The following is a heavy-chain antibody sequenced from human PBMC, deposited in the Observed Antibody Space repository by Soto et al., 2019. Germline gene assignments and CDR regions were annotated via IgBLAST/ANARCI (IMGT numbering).Heavy chain of an antibody. V-gene: IGHV3-23*01. J-gene: IGHJ4*02. D-gene: IGHD4-17*01. CDR3: AKNDYGDSVLNWYYFDY. CDR2: ISGSGGST. CDR1: GFTFSSYA. Sequence: GGSLRLSCAASGFTFSSYAMSWVRQAPGKGLEWVSAISGSGGSTYYADSVKGRFTISRDNSKNTLYLQMNSLRAEDTAVYYCAKNDYGDSVLNWYYFDYWGQGTLVTVSS.